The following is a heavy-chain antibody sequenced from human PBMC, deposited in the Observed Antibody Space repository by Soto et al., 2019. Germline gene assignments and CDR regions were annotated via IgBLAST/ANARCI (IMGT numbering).Heavy chain of an antibody. CDR3: ARRPGYSYAEYFQH. D-gene: IGHD5-18*01. CDR1: GGSISSSSYY. CDR2: IYYSGST. V-gene: IGHV4-39*01. Sequence: QLQLQESGPGLVKPSETLSLTCTVSGGSISSSSYYWGWIRQPPGKGLEWIGSIYYSGSTYYNPSLKSRVTISVDTSKNQFSLKLSSVTAADTAVYYCARRPGYSYAEYFQHWGQGTLVTVSS. J-gene: IGHJ1*01.